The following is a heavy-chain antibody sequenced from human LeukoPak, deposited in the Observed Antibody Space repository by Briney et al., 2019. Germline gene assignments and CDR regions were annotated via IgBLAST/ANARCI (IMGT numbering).Heavy chain of an antibody. CDR1: GFTFSSYW. J-gene: IGHJ4*02. D-gene: IGHD6-13*01. V-gene: IGHV3-7*03. CDR3: ARRGPSIAAAGPGDY. Sequence: GRSLRLSCAASGFTFSSYWMSWVRQAPGKGLEWVANIKQDGSEKYYVDSVKGRFTISRDNAKNSLYLQMNSLRAEDTAVYYCARRGPSIAAAGPGDYWGQGTLVTVSS. CDR2: IKQDGSEK.